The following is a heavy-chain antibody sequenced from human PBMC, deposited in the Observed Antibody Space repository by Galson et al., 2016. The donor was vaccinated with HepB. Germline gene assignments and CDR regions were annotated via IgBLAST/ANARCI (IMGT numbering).Heavy chain of an antibody. CDR1: GGSISSGGYY. CDR2: IYYSGST. CDR3: ARVEEVATISRWFDP. J-gene: IGHJ5*02. V-gene: IGHV4-31*03. Sequence: TLSLTCTVSGGSISSGGYYWSWIRQHPGKGLEWIGYIYYSGSTYYNPSLKSRVTISVDTSKNQFSLKPSSVTAADTAVYYCARVEEVATISRWFDPWGQGTLVTASS. D-gene: IGHD5-12*01.